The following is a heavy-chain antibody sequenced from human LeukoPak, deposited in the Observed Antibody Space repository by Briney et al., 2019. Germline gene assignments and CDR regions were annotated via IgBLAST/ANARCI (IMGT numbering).Heavy chain of an antibody. V-gene: IGHV4-4*02. CDR1: GGSISSSNW. J-gene: IGHJ4*02. D-gene: IGHD6-13*01. Sequence: SETLPLTCAVSGGSISSSNWWSWVRQPPGKGLEWIGEIYHSGSTNYNPSLKSRVTISVDKSKDQFSLKLSSVTAADTAVYYCARDSRPSLYSSSWFDYWGQGTLVAVSS. CDR2: IYHSGST. CDR3: ARDSRPSLYSSSWFDY.